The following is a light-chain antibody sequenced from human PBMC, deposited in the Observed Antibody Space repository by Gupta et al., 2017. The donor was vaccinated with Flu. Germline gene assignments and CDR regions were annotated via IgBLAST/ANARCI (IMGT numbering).Light chain of an antibody. J-gene: IGLJ2*01. CDR3: QVWDGKTLV. V-gene: IGLV3-9*01. CDR2: RDI. CDR1: SIRMEE. Sequence: ALGQTATISCGGSSIRMEEVHWYQQKAGQAPVLGRYRDINRPAAIPGRVSGSTSGNTATLTVTRAQAGDESAYYCQVWDGKTLVFGGGTELTVL.